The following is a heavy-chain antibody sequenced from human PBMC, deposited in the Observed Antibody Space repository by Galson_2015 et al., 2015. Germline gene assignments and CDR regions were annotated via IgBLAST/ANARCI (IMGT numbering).Heavy chain of an antibody. J-gene: IGHJ5*02. V-gene: IGHV3-30*18. CDR3: AKPALAGVSIFDH. D-gene: IGHD5/OR15-5a*01. CDR1: GFTFSDSG. CDR2: ISYDGTNK. Sequence: SLRLSCAASGFTFSDSGMHWVRQAPGKGLEWVALISYDGTNKYYADSMKGRFTISRDNSMNTLYLQMNSLRAEDTAVYYCAKPALAGVSIFDHWGQGTLVTVSS.